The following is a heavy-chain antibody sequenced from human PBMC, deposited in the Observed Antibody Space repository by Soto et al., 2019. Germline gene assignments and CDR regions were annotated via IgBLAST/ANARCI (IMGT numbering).Heavy chain of an antibody. CDR1: GGTFSSYA. CDR3: ARDGELTTVTTGYLCPPLIYYGMDV. CDR2: IIPIFGTA. Sequence: ASVKVSGQASGGTFSSYAISWVRQAPGQGLEWMGGIIPIFGTANYAQKFQGRVTITADESTSTAYMELSSLRSEETAVYYCARDGELTTVTTGYLCPPLIYYGMDVWGQGTTVTVSS. D-gene: IGHD4-17*01. V-gene: IGHV1-69*13. J-gene: IGHJ6*02.